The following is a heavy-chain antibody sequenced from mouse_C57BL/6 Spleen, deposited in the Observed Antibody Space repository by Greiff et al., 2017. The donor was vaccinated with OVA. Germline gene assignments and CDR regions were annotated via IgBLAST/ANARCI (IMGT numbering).Heavy chain of an antibody. CDR3: AREVGLGLYYFDY. V-gene: IGHV1-4*01. CDR1: GYTFTSYT. D-gene: IGHD3-3*01. J-gene: IGHJ2*01. CDR2: INPSSGYT. Sequence: VKLMESGAELARPGASVKMSCKASGYTFTSYTMHWVKQRPGQGLEWIGYINPSSGYTKYNQKFKDKATLTADKSSSTAYMQLSSLTSEDSAVYYCAREVGLGLYYFDYWGQGTTLTVSS.